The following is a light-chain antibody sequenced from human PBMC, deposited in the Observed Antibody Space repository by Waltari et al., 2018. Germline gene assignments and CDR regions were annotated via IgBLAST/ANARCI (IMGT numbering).Light chain of an antibody. CDR2: KAS. Sequence: DIQMTQSPSTLSASVGDRVTITCLASQSISSWLAWYQQKPGKAPKLLIYKASSLESGVPSRFGGSGSGTEFTLTISSLQPDDFATYYCQQYNSYSSTFGQGTRLEIK. J-gene: IGKJ5*01. V-gene: IGKV1-5*03. CDR1: QSISSW. CDR3: QQYNSYSST.